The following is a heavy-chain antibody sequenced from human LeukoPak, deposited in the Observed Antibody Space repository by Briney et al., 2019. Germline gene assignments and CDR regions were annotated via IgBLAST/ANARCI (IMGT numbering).Heavy chain of an antibody. CDR3: ATDPVGYCSANGCYSVDY. J-gene: IGHJ4*02. CDR1: GYTPTELS. CDR2: FDPEDAET. Sequence: ASVKVSCKVSGYTPTELSMHWVRQAPGKGLEWMGGFDPEDAETVYAQKFQGRLTMTEDTSTDTAYMELSSLRSDDTAVYYCATDPVGYCSANGCYSVDYWGQGTLVTVSS. D-gene: IGHD2-15*01. V-gene: IGHV1-24*01.